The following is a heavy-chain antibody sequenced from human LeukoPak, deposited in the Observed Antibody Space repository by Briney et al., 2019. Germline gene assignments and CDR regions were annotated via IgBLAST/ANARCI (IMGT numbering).Heavy chain of an antibody. CDR2: ISSNSSYI. CDR1: GFTFSSYA. D-gene: IGHD5-18*01. V-gene: IGHV3-21*01. CDR3: ARSALGIQLHGPKFYGMDV. Sequence: GGSLRLSCAASGFTFSSYAMSWVRQAPGKGLEWVSSISSNSSYIYYADSVKGRFTISRDNAKNSLYLQMNSLRAEDTAVYYCARSALGIQLHGPKFYGMDVWGQGTTVTVSS. J-gene: IGHJ6*02.